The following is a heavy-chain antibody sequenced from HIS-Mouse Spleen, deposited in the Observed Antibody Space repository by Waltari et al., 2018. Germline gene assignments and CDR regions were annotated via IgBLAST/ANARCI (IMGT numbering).Heavy chain of an antibody. Sequence: EVQLVESGGGLIQPGGSLRLSCAASGFPVSSNYISWVRQAPGMGLEWVSVIYSGGSTYYADSVKGRFTISRDNSKNTLYLQMNSLRAEDTAVYYCARCENSYYYYYGMDVWGQGTTVTVSS. J-gene: IGHJ6*02. CDR2: IYSGGST. D-gene: IGHD5-18*01. CDR1: GFPVSSNY. CDR3: ARCENSYYYYYGMDV. V-gene: IGHV3-53*01.